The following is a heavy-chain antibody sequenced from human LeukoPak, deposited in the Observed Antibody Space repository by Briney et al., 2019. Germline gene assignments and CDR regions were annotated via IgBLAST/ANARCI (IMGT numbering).Heavy chain of an antibody. CDR3: ARDGADYGDSIDY. CDR1: GGTFSSYA. CDR2: IIPIFGTA. D-gene: IGHD4-17*01. V-gene: IGHV1-69*05. Sequence: ASVKVSCKASGGTFSSYAISWVRQAPGQGLEWMGGIIPIFGTANYAQKFQGRVTITTDESTSTAYMELSSLRSEDTAVYYCARDGADYGDSIDYWGQGTLVTVSS. J-gene: IGHJ4*02.